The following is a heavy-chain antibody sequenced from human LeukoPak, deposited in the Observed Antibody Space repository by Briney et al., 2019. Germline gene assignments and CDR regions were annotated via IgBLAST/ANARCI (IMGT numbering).Heavy chain of an antibody. Sequence: SVKVSCKASGGTFSSYAISWVRQAPGQGLEWMGGIIPIFGTASYAQKFQGRVTITTDESTSTAYMELSSLRSEDTAVYYCARVAGRNRNTYDSEAFDIWGQGTMVTVSS. D-gene: IGHD3-22*01. CDR3: ARVAGRNRNTYDSEAFDI. CDR1: GGTFSSYA. J-gene: IGHJ3*02. V-gene: IGHV1-69*05. CDR2: IIPIFGTA.